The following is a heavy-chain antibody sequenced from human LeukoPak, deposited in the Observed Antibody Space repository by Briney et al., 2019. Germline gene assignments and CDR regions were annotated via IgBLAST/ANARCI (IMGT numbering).Heavy chain of an antibody. V-gene: IGHV1-69*05. D-gene: IGHD4-23*01. J-gene: IGHJ4*02. CDR2: IIPIFGTA. CDR1: GGTFSSYA. CDR3: AARLTTVVTPRSGDY. Sequence: GASVKVSCKASGGTFSSYAISWVRQAPGQGLEWMGGIIPIFGTANYAQKFQGRVTITTDESTSTAYMELSSLRSEDTAVYYCAARLTTVVTPRSGDYWGQGTLVTVSS.